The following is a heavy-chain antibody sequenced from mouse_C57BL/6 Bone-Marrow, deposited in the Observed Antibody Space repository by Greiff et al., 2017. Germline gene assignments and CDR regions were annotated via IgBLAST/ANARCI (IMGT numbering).Heavy chain of an antibody. Sequence: VQLQQSGAELVRPGTSVKVSCKASGYAFTNYLIEWVKQRPGPGLEWIGVINPGSGGTNYNEKFKGKATLTADKSSSTAYMQLSSLTSEDSAVYFCASNWDYFDYWGQGTTLTVSS. D-gene: IGHD4-1*01. CDR1: GYAFTNYL. CDR2: INPGSGGT. J-gene: IGHJ2*01. CDR3: ASNWDYFDY. V-gene: IGHV1-54*01.